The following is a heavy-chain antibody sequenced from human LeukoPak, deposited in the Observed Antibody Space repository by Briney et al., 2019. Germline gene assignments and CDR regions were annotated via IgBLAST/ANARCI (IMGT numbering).Heavy chain of an antibody. CDR1: GGSISSSSYY. J-gene: IGHJ4*02. CDR2: IYYSGST. D-gene: IGHD3-22*01. V-gene: IGHV4-39*01. CDR3: AGGYYDSSGNPPDDY. Sequence: PSQTLSLTCTVSGGSISSSSYYWGWIRQPPGKGLEWIWSIYYSGSTYYNPSLKSRVTISVDTSKNQFSLKLSSVTAADTAVYYCAGGYYDSSGNPPDDYWGQGTLVPVSS.